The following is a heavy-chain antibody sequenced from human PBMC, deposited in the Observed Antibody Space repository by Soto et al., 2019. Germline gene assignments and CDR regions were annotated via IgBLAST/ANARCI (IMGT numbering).Heavy chain of an antibody. J-gene: IGHJ6*02. D-gene: IGHD3-22*01. V-gene: IGHV4-39*01. CDR1: GGSVCSGSYY. CDR3: ARQRYYYDSSGYYARFYYYYGMDV. Sequence: SETLSLTCTVSGGSVCSGSYYCNWIRQPPGKGLEWIGEINHSGSTNYNPSLKSRVTISVDTSKNQFSLKLSSVTAADTAVYYCARQRYYYDSSGYYARFYYYYGMDVWGQGTTVTVSS. CDR2: INHSGST.